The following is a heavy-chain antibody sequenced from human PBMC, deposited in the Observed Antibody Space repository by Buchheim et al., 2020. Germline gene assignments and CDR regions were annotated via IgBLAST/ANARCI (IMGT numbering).Heavy chain of an antibody. J-gene: IGHJ4*02. CDR2: IYTSEST. CDR3: ARDSGAVGYSYGLFDY. D-gene: IGHD5-18*01. CDR1: GGSISSGSYY. V-gene: IGHV4-61*02. Sequence: QVQLQESGPGLVKPSQTLSLTCTVSGGSISSGSYYWSWIRQPAGKGLEWIGRIYTSESTNYNPSLKSRVTISVDTSKNQFSLKLSSVTAADAAVYYCARDSGAVGYSYGLFDYWGQGTL.